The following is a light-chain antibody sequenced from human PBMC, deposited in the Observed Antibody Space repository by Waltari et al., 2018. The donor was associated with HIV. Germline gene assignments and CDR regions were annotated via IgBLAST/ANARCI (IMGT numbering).Light chain of an antibody. Sequence: NFMLTQPHSVSESPGKTVVISCTRSSGTIASNYVNWYQERPGSAPTPVIYEDNQRPSGVPSRFSGSIDRSSNSASLTISGLQTEDEADYYCQSYDYTTVLFGGGTKLTVL. CDR2: EDN. CDR1: SGTIASNY. V-gene: IGLV6-57*04. CDR3: QSYDYTTVL. J-gene: IGLJ2*01.